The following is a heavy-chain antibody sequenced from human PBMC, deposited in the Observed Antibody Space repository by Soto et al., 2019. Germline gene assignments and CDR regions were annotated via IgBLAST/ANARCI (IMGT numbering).Heavy chain of an antibody. D-gene: IGHD3-9*01. V-gene: IGHV1-46*01. J-gene: IGHJ6*02. CDR3: ARDQRHYDILTGYYFYGMDV. CDR1: GYALTSYY. Sequence: QVQLVQSGAEVKKPGASVKVSCKALGYALTSYYMHWVRQAPGQGLEWMGIINPSSGSTSFSQRFQDRVTITRDTSTSTVYMELSSLRSDDTAVYYCARDQRHYDILTGYYFYGMDVWGQGTTVTVSS. CDR2: INPSSGST.